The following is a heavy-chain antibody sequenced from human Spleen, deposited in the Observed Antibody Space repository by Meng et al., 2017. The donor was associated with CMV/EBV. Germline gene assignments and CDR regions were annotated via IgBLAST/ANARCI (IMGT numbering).Heavy chain of an antibody. J-gene: IGHJ4*02. Sequence: EVQLVESGGGLVQPGGSLGLSCAASGFTFSSYGMSWVRQDPGKGLEWVSSISGSGDNTYFADSVKGRFTISRDNSKNTLYLQMNSLRAEDTALYYCAILGAARDDYWGQGTLVTVSS. CDR1: GFTFSSYG. CDR2: ISGSGDNT. CDR3: AILGAARDDY. V-gene: IGHV3-23*04. D-gene: IGHD6-6*01.